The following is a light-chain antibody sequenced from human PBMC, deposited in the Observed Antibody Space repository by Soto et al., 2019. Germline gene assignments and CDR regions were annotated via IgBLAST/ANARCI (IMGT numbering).Light chain of an antibody. J-gene: IGLJ3*02. CDR2: RDG. Sequence: QSVLTQPPSASGTPGQSLTISCSGSSSNIVSHFVYWYQHLPGTAPKLLIFRDGQRPSGVPARFFGSKSGTSASLAITGLRSEDEADYYCAVWDQSLTGWVFGGGTKVTVL. V-gene: IGLV1-47*01. CDR1: SSNIVSHF. CDR3: AVWDQSLTGWV.